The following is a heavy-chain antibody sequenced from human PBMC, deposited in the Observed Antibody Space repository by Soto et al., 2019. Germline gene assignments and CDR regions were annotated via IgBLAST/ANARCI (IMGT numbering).Heavy chain of an antibody. V-gene: IGHV3-23*01. D-gene: IGHD3-3*01. CDR1: GFTFRNYA. J-gene: IGHJ4*02. Sequence: GGSLRLSCAASGFTFRNYAMNWVRQAPGKGLEWVSDIGNSGGNTHFADSVKGRFTISRDNSKNTLYLQMNSLRVEDTAVYYCAKDYYDFWSGYSLDNWGQGTLVTVSS. CDR2: IGNSGGNT. CDR3: AKDYYDFWSGYSLDN.